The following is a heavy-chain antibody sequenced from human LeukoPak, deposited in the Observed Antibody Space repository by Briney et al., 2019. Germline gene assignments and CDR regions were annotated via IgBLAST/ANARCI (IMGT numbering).Heavy chain of an antibody. V-gene: IGHV3-30*04. CDR2: ISYDGSNK. CDR3: AREVFGSKVRSPNFDY. Sequence: PGGSLRLSCAASGFIFSSYAMHWVRQAPGKGLEWVAAISYDGSNKYYADSVKGRFTISRDNSKNTLYLQMNSLRAEDTAVYYCAREVFGSKVRSPNFDYWGQGTLVTVSS. J-gene: IGHJ4*02. D-gene: IGHD2-2*01. CDR1: GFIFSSYA.